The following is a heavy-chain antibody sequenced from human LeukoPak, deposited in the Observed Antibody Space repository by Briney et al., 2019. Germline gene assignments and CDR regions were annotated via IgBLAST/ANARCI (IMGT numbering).Heavy chain of an antibody. V-gene: IGHV3-23*01. CDR3: ARTGSEWLLLVDY. D-gene: IGHD3-22*01. CDR1: GFTFSSYA. CDR2: ISGSGESS. Sequence: GGSLRLSCAASGFTFSSYAMSWVRQAPGKGLEWVSAISGSGESSYYADSVKGRFTISRDNSKNTLYLQMNSLRAEDTAVYYCARTGSEWLLLVDYWGQGTLVTVSS. J-gene: IGHJ4*02.